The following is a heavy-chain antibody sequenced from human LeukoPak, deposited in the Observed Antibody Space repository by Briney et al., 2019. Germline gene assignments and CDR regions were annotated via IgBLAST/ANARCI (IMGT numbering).Heavy chain of an antibody. CDR2: ISGSGSVT. CDR1: GFTFNNYA. J-gene: IGHJ4*02. Sequence: PGGSLRLSCAASGFTFNNYAMSWVRQAPGRGLEWVSSISGSGSVTYYADSVKGRFTISRDNSKNTLYLQMNSLRAEDTAVYYCAKAREVVAATTFDYWGQGTLVTVSS. D-gene: IGHD2-15*01. CDR3: AKAREVVAATTFDY. V-gene: IGHV3-23*01.